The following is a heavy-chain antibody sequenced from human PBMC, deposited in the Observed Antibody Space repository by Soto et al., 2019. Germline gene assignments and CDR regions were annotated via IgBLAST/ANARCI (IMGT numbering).Heavy chain of an antibody. CDR3: ARFKSSGWYYFDY. Sequence: QLQLQESGPGLVKPSETLSLTCTVSGGSISSSSYYWGWIRQPPGKGLEWIGSIYYSGSTYYNPSLKSRVTISVDTSKNQVSLKLSSVTAADTAVYYCARFKSSGWYYFDYWGQGTLVTVSS. J-gene: IGHJ4*02. D-gene: IGHD6-19*01. V-gene: IGHV4-39*01. CDR1: GGSISSSSYY. CDR2: IYYSGST.